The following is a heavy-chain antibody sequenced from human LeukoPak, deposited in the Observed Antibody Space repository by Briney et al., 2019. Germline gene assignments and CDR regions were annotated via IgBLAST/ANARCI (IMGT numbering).Heavy chain of an antibody. Sequence: ASVNVSCKASGYTFTSYYMHWVRQAPGQGLELMGIIHPSSGSTSYAQKFQGRVTVTRDTSTSTVYMELSSLRSEDTAVYYCARWGNDILTGYSDWGQGTLVTVSS. J-gene: IGHJ4*02. CDR2: IHPSSGST. CDR3: ARWGNDILTGYSD. D-gene: IGHD3-9*01. CDR1: GYTFTSYY. V-gene: IGHV1-46*01.